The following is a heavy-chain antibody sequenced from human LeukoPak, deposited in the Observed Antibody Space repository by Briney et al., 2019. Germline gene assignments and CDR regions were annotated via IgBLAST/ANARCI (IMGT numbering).Heavy chain of an antibody. CDR1: GVSISSGSYY. V-gene: IGHV4-61*02. CDR3: AREYGDFDY. D-gene: IGHD4-17*01. CDR2: IYTSGST. J-gene: IGHJ4*02. Sequence: SQTLSLTCTGSGVSISSGSYYWSWIRQPAGKGLEWIGRIYTSGSTNYNPSLKSRVTISVDTSKNQFSLKLSSVTAADTAVYYCAREYGDFDYWGQGTLVTVSS.